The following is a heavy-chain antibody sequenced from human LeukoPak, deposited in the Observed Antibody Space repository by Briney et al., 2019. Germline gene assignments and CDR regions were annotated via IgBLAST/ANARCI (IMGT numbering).Heavy chain of an antibody. CDR1: GFTFSSYA. D-gene: IGHD1-1*01. J-gene: IGHJ2*01. CDR3: AKVPDWRYFDL. V-gene: IGHV3-30-3*01. Sequence: GGSLRLSCAASGFTFSSYAMHWVRQAPGKGLEWVAVISYDGSNKYYAEFVKGRFTISRDNSKNTLYLQMNSLRAEDTAVYYCAKVPDWRYFDLWGRGTLVIVSS. CDR2: ISYDGSNK.